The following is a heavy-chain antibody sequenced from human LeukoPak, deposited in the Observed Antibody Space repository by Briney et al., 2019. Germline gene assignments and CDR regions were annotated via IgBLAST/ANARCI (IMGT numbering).Heavy chain of an antibody. CDR3: AKDYGGNSGWFDP. CDR2: INPGGGST. CDR1: GYTFTNYY. Sequence: ASVKVSCKASGYTFTNYYMHWVRQAPGQGLEWMGIINPGGGSTSSAQKFQGRVTMTRDTSTSTVYMELNSLRAEDTAVYYCAKDYGGNSGWFDPWGQGTLVTVSS. V-gene: IGHV1-46*01. D-gene: IGHD4-23*01. J-gene: IGHJ5*02.